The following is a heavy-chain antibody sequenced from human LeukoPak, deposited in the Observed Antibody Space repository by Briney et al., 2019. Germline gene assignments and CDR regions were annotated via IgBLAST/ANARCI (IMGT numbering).Heavy chain of an antibody. V-gene: IGHV3-23*01. D-gene: IGHD3-3*01. CDR1: GFTLSSYA. Sequence: GGSLRLSCAASGFTLSSYAMGWVRQAPGKGLEWVSGISGSGERTFYADSVKGRFTISRDKSKNTLYLQMNSLRAEDTALYYCAKWRSGRDMDVWGKGTTVTVSS. CDR2: ISGSGERT. J-gene: IGHJ6*03. CDR3: AKWRSGRDMDV.